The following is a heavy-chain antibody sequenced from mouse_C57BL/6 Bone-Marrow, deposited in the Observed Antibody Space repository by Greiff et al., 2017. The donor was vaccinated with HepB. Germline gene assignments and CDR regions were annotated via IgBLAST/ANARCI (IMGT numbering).Heavy chain of an antibody. V-gene: IGHV2-4*01. CDR3: AKMPIYYDYSWYFDV. J-gene: IGHJ1*03. CDR1: GFSLTSYG. CDR2: IWSGGST. D-gene: IGHD2-4*01. Sequence: VHLVESGPGLVQPSQSLSITCTVSGFSLTSYGVHWVRQPPGKGLEWLGVIWSGGSTDYNAAFISRLSISKDNSKSQVFFKMNSLQADDTAIYYCAKMPIYYDYSWYFDVWGTGTTVTVSS.